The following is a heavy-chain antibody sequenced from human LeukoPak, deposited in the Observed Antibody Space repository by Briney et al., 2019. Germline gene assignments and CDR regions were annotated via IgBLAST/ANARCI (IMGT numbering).Heavy chain of an antibody. CDR1: GFTLSSFE. J-gene: IGHJ5*02. V-gene: IGHV3-48*03. Sequence: GGSLRLSCAASGFTLSSFEMNWVRQAPGKGPEWLSYIGNSGSSIYYADSGKGRFIISRDNAKNSLFLQMNSLRAEDTPVYHWGRDVYGGYDPPVWFTPGGQGTRVTAPS. D-gene: IGHD3-16*01. CDR2: IGNSGSSI. CDR3: GRDVYGGYDPPVWFTP.